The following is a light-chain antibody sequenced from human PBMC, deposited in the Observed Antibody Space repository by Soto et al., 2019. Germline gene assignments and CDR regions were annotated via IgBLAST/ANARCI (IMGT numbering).Light chain of an antibody. CDR2: YIS. CDR3: QQHNQWPIT. CDR1: QSAGNF. Sequence: VRAHSPDALSVSPRKTASLSCRSSQSAGNFLACYQQKPGQAPTLLIYYISTRATGIPDRFSGSGSGAEFTITINSLQSEDSAVYYCQQHNQWPITFGQGTRMEI. V-gene: IGKV3D-15*01. J-gene: IGKJ5*01.